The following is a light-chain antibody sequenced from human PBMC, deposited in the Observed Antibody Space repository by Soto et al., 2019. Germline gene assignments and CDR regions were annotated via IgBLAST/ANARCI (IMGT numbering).Light chain of an antibody. CDR2: DAF. CDR3: QRRGSWPLT. Sequence: EIVLTQSPATLSLSPGERATLSCRASQSVSSNLAWYQQRPGQAPRLLIYDAFSRATGIPARFSGSGSGTDFTLTISSLAPEDFAVYYCQRRGSWPLTFGGGTKVESK. V-gene: IGKV3-11*01. J-gene: IGKJ4*01. CDR1: QSVSSN.